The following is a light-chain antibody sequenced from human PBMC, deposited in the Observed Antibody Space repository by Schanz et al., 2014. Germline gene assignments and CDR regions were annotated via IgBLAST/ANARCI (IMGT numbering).Light chain of an antibody. V-gene: IGLV2-14*01. CDR1: SSDVGGYNY. Sequence: QSALTQPASVSGSPGQSITISCTGTSSDVGGYNYVSWYQQNPGKAPKFIIYDVNNRPSGVSNRFSGSKSGNTASLTISGLQAEDETDYYCSSYTTSSTLVFGPGTKVTVL. J-gene: IGLJ1*01. CDR3: SSYTTSSTLV. CDR2: DVN.